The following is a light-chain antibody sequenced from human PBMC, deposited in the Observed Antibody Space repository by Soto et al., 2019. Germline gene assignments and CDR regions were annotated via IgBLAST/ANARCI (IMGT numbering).Light chain of an antibody. CDR3: CSYAGNNIYV. Sequence: QSALTQPASVSGSPGQSITISCTGTSSDIGNYNLVSWYQQHPGKAPKLMIYEGSQRPSGVSNRFSGSKSGNTASLTISGLQAEDEGDYYCCSYAGNNIYVFGGGTKLTVL. CDR1: SSDIGNYNL. CDR2: EGS. J-gene: IGLJ2*01. V-gene: IGLV2-23*01.